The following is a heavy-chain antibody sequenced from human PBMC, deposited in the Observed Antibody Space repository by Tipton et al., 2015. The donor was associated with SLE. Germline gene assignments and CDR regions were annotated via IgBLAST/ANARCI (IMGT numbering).Heavy chain of an antibody. J-gene: IGHJ6*02. V-gene: IGHV4-39*07. CDR3: ARISVDTTMAQRVDYGMDV. CDR1: GGSISTGGDS. CDR2: IYSSGRT. D-gene: IGHD5-18*01. Sequence: TLSLTCTVSGGSISTGGDSWGWIRQPPGKGLEWIGNIYSSGRTYDNPSLKSRITMSVDTSKNKFSLNLSSVTAADTAVYYCARISVDTTMAQRVDYGMDVWGQGTTVTVSS.